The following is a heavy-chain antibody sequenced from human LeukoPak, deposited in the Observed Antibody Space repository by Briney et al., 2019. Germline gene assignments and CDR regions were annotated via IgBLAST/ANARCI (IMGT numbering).Heavy chain of an antibody. J-gene: IGHJ4*02. D-gene: IGHD2-2*01. CDR1: GGSISSSSYY. CDR2: IYYSGST. CDR3: ARGVIPAGVDH. V-gene: IGHV4-39*07. Sequence: SETLSLTCTVSGGSISSSSYYWGWIRQPPGKGLEWIGSIYYSGSTYYNPSLKSRVTISVDTSKNQFSLKLSSVTAADTAVYYCARGVIPAGVDHWGQGTPVTVSS.